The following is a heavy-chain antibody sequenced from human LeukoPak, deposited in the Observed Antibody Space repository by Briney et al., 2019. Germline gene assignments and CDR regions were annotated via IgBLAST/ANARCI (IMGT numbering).Heavy chain of an antibody. J-gene: IGHJ4*02. Sequence: GGSLRLSCAATGFTFSDYYMSLLRQAPGKGLEWISYISSSGSADYYADSAQGRFTVSRDNAKSSLYLQMNSLRAEDTAVYYCARTQKYYDLWSGMNWGQGTLVTVSS. D-gene: IGHD3-3*01. CDR1: GFTFSDYY. CDR2: ISSSGSAD. CDR3: ARTQKYYDLWSGMN. V-gene: IGHV3-11*04.